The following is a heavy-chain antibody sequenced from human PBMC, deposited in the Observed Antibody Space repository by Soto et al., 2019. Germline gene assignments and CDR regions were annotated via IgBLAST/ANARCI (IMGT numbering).Heavy chain of an antibody. CDR3: AKDWGY. J-gene: IGHJ4*02. D-gene: IGHD3-16*01. Sequence: EVQLLESGGDLVQPGGSLRLSCAASGFIFTNYPMSWVRQAPGKGLEWVSGISGSGDTTYYVDSVKGRFTISRDNSKNTLYLQMSSLRADDTATYYCAKDWGYWGQGTLVTVSS. CDR2: ISGSGDTT. V-gene: IGHV3-23*01. CDR1: GFIFTNYP.